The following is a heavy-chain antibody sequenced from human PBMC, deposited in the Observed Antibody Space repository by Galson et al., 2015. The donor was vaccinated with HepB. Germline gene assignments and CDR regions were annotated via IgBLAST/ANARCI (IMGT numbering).Heavy chain of an antibody. CDR3: AIDILTGYTNYYMDV. CDR1: GHTFTGYY. V-gene: IGHV1-2*02. J-gene: IGHJ6*03. D-gene: IGHD3-9*01. CDR2: INPKSGDT. Sequence: SVKVSCKASGHTFTGYYMHWVRQAPGQGLEWMGWINPKSGDTNYAQKFQGRVTMTRDTSISTVYMELSSLRSDDMAVYYCAIDILTGYTNYYMDVWGKGTTVTVSS.